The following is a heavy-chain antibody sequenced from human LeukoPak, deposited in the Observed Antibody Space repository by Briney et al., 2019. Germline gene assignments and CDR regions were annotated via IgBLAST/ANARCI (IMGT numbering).Heavy chain of an antibody. J-gene: IGHJ5*02. CDR2: INPNSGGT. CDR3: ARVIRDIVVVPAAIDWFDP. D-gene: IGHD2-2*01. CDR1: GYTFTSYD. V-gene: IGHV1-2*02. Sequence: ASVRVSCKASGYTFTSYDINWVRQAPGQGLEWMGWINPNSGGTNYAQKFQGRVTMTRDTSISTAYMELSRLRSDDTAVYYCARVIRDIVVVPAAIDWFDPWGQGTLVTVSS.